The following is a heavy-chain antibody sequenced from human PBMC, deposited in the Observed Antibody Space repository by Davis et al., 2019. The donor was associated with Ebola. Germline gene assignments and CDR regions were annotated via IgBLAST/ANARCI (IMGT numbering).Heavy chain of an antibody. CDR3: ARGGNRGYPWPGQ. Sequence: PSETLSLTCAVYGGSFSGYYWSWIRQPPGQGLEWIGEVNHSGSTTYNSSLKTRITISVDTSKNQFSLKLNSVTAADTAVYYCARGGNRGYPWPGQWGQGTLVIVSS. D-gene: IGHD4-23*01. V-gene: IGHV4-34*01. CDR1: GGSFSGYY. J-gene: IGHJ4*02. CDR2: VNHSGST.